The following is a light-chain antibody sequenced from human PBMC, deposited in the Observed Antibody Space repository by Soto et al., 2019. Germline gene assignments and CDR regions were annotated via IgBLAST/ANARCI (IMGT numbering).Light chain of an antibody. V-gene: IGKV3-20*01. CDR1: QNIRSS. J-gene: IGKJ1*01. CDR3: QQSATSPRT. CDR2: GAS. Sequence: VRTQAPVSRSAAPGERVALCCRGTQNIRSSLAWYQQRPGQDPRLLIYGASSRATGIPDRFSASGSGPDFTATTTSLEHHAFALPYSQQSATSPRTFGPGTKVDIK.